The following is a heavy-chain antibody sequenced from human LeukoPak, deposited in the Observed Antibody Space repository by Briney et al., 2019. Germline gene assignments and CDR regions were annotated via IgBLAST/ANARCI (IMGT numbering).Heavy chain of an antibody. V-gene: IGHV1-18*01. CDR2: ISAYNGNT. CDR1: GYTFTNYG. J-gene: IGHJ3*02. Sequence: GASVTVSFMASGYTFTNYGISWVRQAPGQGLEWMGWISAYNGNTNYAQKLQGRVTMTTDTSTSTAYMELRSLRSDDTAVYYCARDIKRYYDFWSGYYVYGDPFDIWGQGTMVTVSS. D-gene: IGHD3-3*01. CDR3: ARDIKRYYDFWSGYYVYGDPFDI.